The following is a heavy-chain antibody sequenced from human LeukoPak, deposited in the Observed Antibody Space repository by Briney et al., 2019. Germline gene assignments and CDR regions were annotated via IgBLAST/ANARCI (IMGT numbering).Heavy chain of an antibody. CDR3: ARESVWFGELPTGY. CDR1: GFTFSSYA. CDR2: ISGSGGST. Sequence: PGGSLRLSCAASGFTFSSYAMSWVRQAPGKGLEWVSAISGSGGSTYYADSVKGRFTISRDNAKNSLYLQMNSLRAEDTAVYYCARESVWFGELPTGYWGQGTLVTVSS. J-gene: IGHJ4*02. D-gene: IGHD3-10*01. V-gene: IGHV3-23*01.